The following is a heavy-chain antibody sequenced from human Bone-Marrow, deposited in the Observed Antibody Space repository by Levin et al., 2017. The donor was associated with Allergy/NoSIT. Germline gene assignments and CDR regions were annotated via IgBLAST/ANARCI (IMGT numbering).Heavy chain of an antibody. D-gene: IGHD1-26*01. V-gene: IGHV3-74*01. J-gene: IGHJ4*02. CDR2: TDTDGYTT. CDR1: GYSFSNYW. Sequence: SCAASGYSFSNYWMHWVRQAPGQGLVWVSRTDTDGYTTNYADSVKGRFTISRDNAKNTLYLQMNSLRAEDTAVYYCIRDLAGKGGYWGPGTLVTVSS. CDR3: IRDLAGKGGY.